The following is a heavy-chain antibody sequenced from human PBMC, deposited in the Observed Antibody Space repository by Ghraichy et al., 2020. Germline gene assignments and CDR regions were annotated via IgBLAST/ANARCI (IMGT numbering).Heavy chain of an antibody. CDR3: AHTVVEYSSTGGHVYYYYYGMDV. CDR2: IYWNDDK. D-gene: IGHD6-6*01. Sequence: SGPTLVKPTQTLTLTCTFSGFSLSTSGVGVGWIRQPPGKALEWLALIYWNDDKRYSPSLKSRLTITKDTSKNQVVLTMTNMDPVDTATYYCAHTVVEYSSTGGHVYYYYYGMDVWGQGTTVTVSS. CDR1: GFSLSTSGVG. J-gene: IGHJ6*02. V-gene: IGHV2-5*01.